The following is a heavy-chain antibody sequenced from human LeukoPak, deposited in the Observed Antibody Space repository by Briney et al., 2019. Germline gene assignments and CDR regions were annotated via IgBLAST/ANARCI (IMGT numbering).Heavy chain of an antibody. D-gene: IGHD3-16*01. CDR1: GGSISTYH. CDR3: ARDHYYDGRGRFDP. V-gene: IGHV4-39*07. J-gene: IGHJ5*02. Sequence: SETLSLTCTVSGGSISTYHWAWIRQPPGKGLEWIGSVYFDGGTHYNRSLQSRVAISVDTSKNQYSLRLSSVTAVDTAVYYCARDHYYDGRGRFDPWGQGILVTVSS. CDR2: VYFDGGT.